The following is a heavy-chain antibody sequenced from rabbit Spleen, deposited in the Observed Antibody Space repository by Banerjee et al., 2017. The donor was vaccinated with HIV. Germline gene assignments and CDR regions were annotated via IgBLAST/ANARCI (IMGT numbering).Heavy chain of an antibody. CDR3: ARDGAGGSDFAL. J-gene: IGHJ4*01. CDR2: TDPVFGIT. Sequence: QLKESGGGLVQPGGSLKLSCKASGFTLSTYYMNWVRQAPGKGLEWIGYTDPVFGITYYANWVNGRFSISRENAQNTVFLQMTSLTAADTATYFCARDGAGGSDFALWGPGTLVTVS. D-gene: IGHD8-1*01. V-gene: IGHV1S7*01. CDR1: GFTLSTYY.